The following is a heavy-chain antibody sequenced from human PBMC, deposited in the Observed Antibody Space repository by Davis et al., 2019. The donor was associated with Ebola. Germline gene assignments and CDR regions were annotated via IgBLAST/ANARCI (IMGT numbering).Heavy chain of an antibody. V-gene: IGHV3-30-3*01. CDR2: ISYDGSNK. J-gene: IGHJ6*02. D-gene: IGHD4-17*01. CDR3: ARATPRVTVPRVYYGMDV. Sequence: GESLKISCTDSVITFSSYAMTWVRQAPGKGLEWVAVISYDGSNKYYADSVKGRFTISRDNSKNTLYLQMNSLRAEDTAVYYCARATPRVTVPRVYYGMDVWGQGTTVTVSS. CDR1: VITFSSYA.